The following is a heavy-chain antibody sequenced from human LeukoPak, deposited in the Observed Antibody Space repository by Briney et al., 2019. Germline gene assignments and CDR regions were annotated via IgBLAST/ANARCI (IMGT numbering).Heavy chain of an antibody. V-gene: IGHV3-23*01. CDR1: GFTFSTNP. J-gene: IGHJ3*02. Sequence: GGSLRLSCAASGFTFSTNPMSWVRQAPGKGLAWVSAISPDNTYYADSVKGRLTISRDDSKNTVYLQTNSPRAEDTARYYCVKEHVDRAFTRSFEIWGQGTVVTVSS. CDR3: VKEHVDRAFTRSFEI. CDR2: ISPDNT. D-gene: IGHD3-10*01.